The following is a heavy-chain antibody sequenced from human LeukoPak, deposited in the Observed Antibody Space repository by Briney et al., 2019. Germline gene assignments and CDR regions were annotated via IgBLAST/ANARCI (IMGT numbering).Heavy chain of an antibody. CDR3: ARDTTSGSFRNWFDP. Sequence: GGSLRLSCAASGFTFSSYGMHWVRQAPGKGLEWVAVIWYDGSNKNYADSVKGRFTISRDNSNNTVFLQMDSLRAEDTAVYYCARDTTSGSFRNWFDPWGQGTLVTVSS. D-gene: IGHD3-10*01. V-gene: IGHV3-33*01. CDR2: IWYDGSNK. J-gene: IGHJ5*02. CDR1: GFTFSSYG.